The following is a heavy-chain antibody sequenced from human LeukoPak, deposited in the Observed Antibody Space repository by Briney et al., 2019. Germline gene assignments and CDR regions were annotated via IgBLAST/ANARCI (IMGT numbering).Heavy chain of an antibody. CDR2: INHSGST. CDR1: GGSFSGYY. V-gene: IGHV4-34*01. J-gene: IGHJ4*02. Sequence: SETLSLTCAVYGGSFSGYYWSWIRQPPGKGLEWIGEINHSGSTNYNPSLKSRVTISVDTSKNQFSLKLSSVTAADTAVYYCAREGPGYSYGTDWGQGTLVTVSS. CDR3: AREGPGYSYGTD. D-gene: IGHD5-18*01.